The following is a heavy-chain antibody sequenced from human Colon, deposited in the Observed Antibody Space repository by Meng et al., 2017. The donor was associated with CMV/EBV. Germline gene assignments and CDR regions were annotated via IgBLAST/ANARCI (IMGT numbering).Heavy chain of an antibody. CDR1: GFTFSSYS. V-gene: IGHV3-21*01. CDR2: ISSSSSYI. CDR3: ARDSAAGGMDV. D-gene: IGHD6-25*01. J-gene: IGHJ6*02. Sequence: GGSLRLSCAASGFTFSSYSMNRVRQAPGKGLEWVSSISSSSSYIYYADSVKGRFTISRDNAKNSLYLQMNSLRAEDTAVYYCARDSAAGGMDVWGQGTTVTVSS.